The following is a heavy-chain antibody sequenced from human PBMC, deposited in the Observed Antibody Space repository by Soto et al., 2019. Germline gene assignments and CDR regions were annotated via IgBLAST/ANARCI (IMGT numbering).Heavy chain of an antibody. J-gene: IGHJ5*02. D-gene: IGHD2-2*01. CDR1: GYTFTSYY. CDR2: INPSGGST. Sequence: QVQLVQSGAEVKKPGASVKVSCKASGYTFTSYYMHWVRQAPGQGLEWMGIINPSGGSTSYAQKFQGRVTMTRDTSTSTVYMELSSLRSEETAVYYCAREGCSSTSCYRWFDPWGQGTLVTVSS. CDR3: AREGCSSTSCYRWFDP. V-gene: IGHV1-46*03.